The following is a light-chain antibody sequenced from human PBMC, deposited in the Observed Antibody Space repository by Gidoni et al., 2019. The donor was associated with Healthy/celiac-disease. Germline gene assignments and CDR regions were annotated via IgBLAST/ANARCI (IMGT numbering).Light chain of an antibody. CDR3: QAWDSSTVV. V-gene: IGLV3-1*01. Sequence: SYELTQPPSVSVPPGQTASITCPGAKLGDKYACWYQQKPGQSPVLVIYQASKRPSGIPERFSGSNSGNTATLTISGTQAMDEADYYCQAWDSSTVVFGGGTKLTVL. CDR2: QAS. CDR1: KLGDKY. J-gene: IGLJ2*01.